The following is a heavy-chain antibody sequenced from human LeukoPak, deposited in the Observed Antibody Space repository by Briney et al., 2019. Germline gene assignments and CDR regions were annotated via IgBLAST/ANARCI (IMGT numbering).Heavy chain of an antibody. Sequence: GRSLRLACAASGFTVSNNYMSSVRQAPGKWLEWVSVIHSGGTTNYADSVQGRFTISRDNSKTTVYLHMNSLRAEDTAVYYCARDSDSGYGPFASWGQGTLVTVSS. J-gene: IGHJ4*02. CDR2: IHSGGTT. CDR1: GFTVSNNY. CDR3: ARDSDSGYGPFAS. V-gene: IGHV3-53*01. D-gene: IGHD5-12*01.